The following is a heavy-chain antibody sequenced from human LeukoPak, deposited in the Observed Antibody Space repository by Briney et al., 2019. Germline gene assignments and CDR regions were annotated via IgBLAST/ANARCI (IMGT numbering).Heavy chain of an antibody. J-gene: IGHJ6*02. V-gene: IGHV4-4*07. Sequence: PSQTLSLTCTVSGGSISSYYWSWIRQPAGKGLEWIGRIYTSGSTNYNPSLKSRVTMSVDTSKNQFSLKLSSATAADTAVYYCARALAGGSSTSYGMDVWGQGTTVTVSS. CDR2: IYTSGST. D-gene: IGHD2-2*01. CDR1: GGSISSYY. CDR3: ARALAGGSSTSYGMDV.